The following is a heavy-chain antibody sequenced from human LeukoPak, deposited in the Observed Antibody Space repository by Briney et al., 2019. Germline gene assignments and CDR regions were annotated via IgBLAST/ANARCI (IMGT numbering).Heavy chain of an antibody. D-gene: IGHD1-26*01. Sequence: ASVKVSCKASGYTFTSYYMHGVRQAPGQGLEWMGWISAYNGNTNYAQKLQGRVTMTTDTSTSTAYMELRSLRSDDTAVYYCARAGIVGATTKAFDIWGQGTMVTVSS. CDR1: GYTFTSYY. CDR3: ARAGIVGATTKAFDI. CDR2: ISAYNGNT. J-gene: IGHJ3*02. V-gene: IGHV1-18*04.